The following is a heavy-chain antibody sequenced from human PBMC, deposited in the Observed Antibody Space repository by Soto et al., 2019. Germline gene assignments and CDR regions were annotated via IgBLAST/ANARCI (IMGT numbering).Heavy chain of an antibody. D-gene: IGHD2-8*01. J-gene: IGHJ3*02. CDR2: INSSRRTI. CDR3: AGRGNGRMGYAKGEDAFDI. CDR1: GFTFSSYE. V-gene: IGHV3-48*03. Sequence: GGSLRLSCAASGFTFSSYEMNWVRHAPGKGLEWVSYINSSRRTIYYAGSVKGRFTISRDNATISLYLQMNCLRAEDTAVYYCAGRGNGRMGYAKGEDAFDIWDQGTMVTVSS.